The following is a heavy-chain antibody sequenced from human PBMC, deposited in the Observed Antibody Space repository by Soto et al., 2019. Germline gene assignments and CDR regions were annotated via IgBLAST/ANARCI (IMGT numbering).Heavy chain of an antibody. Sequence: GASVKVSCKASGGTFSSYAISWVRQAPGQGLEWMGGTFPMFGKANYAQKFQGRVTISADKSTSTAYMELSSLTSEDTAVYYCATVDISTWIDGMDVWGQGTTVTSP. D-gene: IGHD6-13*01. CDR2: TFPMFGKA. J-gene: IGHJ6*02. CDR1: GGTFSSYA. V-gene: IGHV1-69*06. CDR3: ATVDISTWIDGMDV.